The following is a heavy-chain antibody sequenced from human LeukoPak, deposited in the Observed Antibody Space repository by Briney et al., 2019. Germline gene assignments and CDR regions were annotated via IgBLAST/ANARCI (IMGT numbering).Heavy chain of an antibody. Sequence: ASVKVSCKASGYTFTSYGISWVRQAPGQGLEWMGWISACNGNTNYAQKLQGRVTMTTDTSTSTAYMELRSLRSDDTAVYYCARARRGYSYGYGHFDYWGQGTLVTVSS. CDR1: GYTFTSYG. J-gene: IGHJ4*02. V-gene: IGHV1-18*01. CDR2: ISACNGNT. CDR3: ARARRGYSYGYGHFDY. D-gene: IGHD5-18*01.